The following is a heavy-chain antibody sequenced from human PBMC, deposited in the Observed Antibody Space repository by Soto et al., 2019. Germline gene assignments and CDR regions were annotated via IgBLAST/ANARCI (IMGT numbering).Heavy chain of an antibody. CDR3: ARGLRTGNYGMAV. V-gene: IGHV1-69*13. Sequence: SVKVSCKASGGTFDNYAVSWVRQAPGQGLEWMGGIIPMFETVNYAQRFQGRLTIAADESTSTAYMELTSLTSADTAIYFCARGLRTGNYGMAVWGQRTTVTVAS. CDR2: IIPMFETV. J-gene: IGHJ6*02. CDR1: GGTFDNYA. D-gene: IGHD2-15*01.